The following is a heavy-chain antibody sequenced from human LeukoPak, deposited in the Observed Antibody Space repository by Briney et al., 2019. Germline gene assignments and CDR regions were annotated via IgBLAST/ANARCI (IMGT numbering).Heavy chain of an antibody. D-gene: IGHD3-10*01. CDR2: IYYSGST. V-gene: IGHV4-59*08. CDR3: ARVWDGSGSYYFDY. CDR1: GGSISTYY. J-gene: IGHJ4*02. Sequence: KTSETLSLTCTVSGGSISTYYWSWIRQPPGKGLEWIGYIYYSGSTNYNPSLKSRVTISVDTSKNQFSLKLSSVTAADTAVYYCARVWDGSGSYYFDYWGQGTLVTVSS.